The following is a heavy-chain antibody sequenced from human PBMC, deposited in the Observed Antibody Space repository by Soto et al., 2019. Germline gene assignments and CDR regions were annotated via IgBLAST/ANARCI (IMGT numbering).Heavy chain of an antibody. V-gene: IGHV4-31*03. CDR1: GDSISSDAHY. J-gene: IGHJ4*02. D-gene: IGHD1-26*01. CDR3: GGRLPPIYNFFDS. Sequence: PSETLSLTCTVSGDSISSDAHYWNWIRQRPGKGLEWIGYISSSGNYYYNPSLKSRIFMSVDTSKNLFSLKLSSVTAADTAIYYCGGRLPPIYNFFDSRGQGTQVTVPS. CDR2: ISSSGNY.